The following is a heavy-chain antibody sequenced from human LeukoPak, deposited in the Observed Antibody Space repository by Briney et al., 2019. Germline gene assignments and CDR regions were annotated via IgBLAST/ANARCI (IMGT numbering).Heavy chain of an antibody. Sequence: SQTLSLTCTVSGGSISSGDYYWSWIRQPPGKGLEWIGYIYYSGSTYYNPSLKSRVTISVDTSKNQLSLKLSSVTAADTAVYYCARPLHGSGTANWYFDLWGRGTLVTVSS. CDR3: ARPLHGSGTANWYFDL. CDR2: IYYSGST. CDR1: GGSISSGDYY. D-gene: IGHD3-10*01. J-gene: IGHJ2*01. V-gene: IGHV4-30-4*01.